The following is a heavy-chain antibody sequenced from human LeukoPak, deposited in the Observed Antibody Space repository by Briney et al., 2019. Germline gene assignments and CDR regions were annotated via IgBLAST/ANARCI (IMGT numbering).Heavy chain of an antibody. CDR1: GYTFTSYY. Sequence: GASVKVSCKASGYTFTSYYMHWVRQAPGQGLEWMGIINPSGGSTSYAQKFQGRVTITADKSTSTAYMELSSLRSEDTAVYYCARTTYYYDSSGHSAGAFDYWGQGTLVTVSS. CDR2: INPSGGST. D-gene: IGHD3-22*01. V-gene: IGHV1-46*01. CDR3: ARTTYYYDSSGHSAGAFDY. J-gene: IGHJ4*02.